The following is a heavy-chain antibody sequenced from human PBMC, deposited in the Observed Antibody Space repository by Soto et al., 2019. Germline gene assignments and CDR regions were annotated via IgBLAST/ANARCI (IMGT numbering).Heavy chain of an antibody. CDR3: ARDKAPDCSGGSCYDYDYYGTDV. CDR2: ISAYNGNT. V-gene: IGHV1-18*01. CDR1: GYTFTSYG. D-gene: IGHD2-15*01. Sequence: QVQLVQSGAEVKKPGASVKVSCKASGYTFTSYGISWVRQAPGQGLEWMGWISAYNGNTNYAQKLQGRVTMTTDTSTSTAYMELRSLTSDFTALYYCARDKAPDCSGGSCYDYDYYGTDVWGQGNTVTVSS. J-gene: IGHJ6*02.